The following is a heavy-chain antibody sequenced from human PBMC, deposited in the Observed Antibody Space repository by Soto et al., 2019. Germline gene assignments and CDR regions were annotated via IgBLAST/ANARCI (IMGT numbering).Heavy chain of an antibody. D-gene: IGHD2-2*01. CDR1: GGSFSGYY. CDR2: NNHSGST. Sequence: QVQLQQWGAGLLKPSETLSLTCAVYGGSFSGYYWSWIRQPPGKGLGWIGENNHSGSTNYNPSLKSRVTISVDTSKNQFSLKLSSVTAADTAVYYCARTKDIVVVPAASGPSGAWFDPWGQGTLVTVSS. V-gene: IGHV4-34*01. CDR3: ARTKDIVVVPAASGPSGAWFDP. J-gene: IGHJ5*02.